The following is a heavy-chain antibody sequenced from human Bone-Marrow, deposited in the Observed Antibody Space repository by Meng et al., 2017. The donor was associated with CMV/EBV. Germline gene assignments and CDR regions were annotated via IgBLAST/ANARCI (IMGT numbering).Heavy chain of an antibody. J-gene: IGHJ4*02. V-gene: IGHV2-5*01. CDR2: IYWNDDK. D-gene: IGHD6-13*01. CDR3: AHTQNRSNWWYFDY. CDR1: GFSLSTSGVG. Sequence: SGPTLVKPTQTLTLTCTSSGFSLSTSGVGVGWIRQPPGKALEWLALIYWNDDKRYSPSLKSRLTITKDTPKNQAVLTMTNMDPVDTATYYCAHTQNRSNWWYFDYWGQGTLVTVSS.